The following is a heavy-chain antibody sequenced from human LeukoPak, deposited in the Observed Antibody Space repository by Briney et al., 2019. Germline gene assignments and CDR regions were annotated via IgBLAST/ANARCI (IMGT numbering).Heavy chain of an antibody. V-gene: IGHV4-39*01. D-gene: IGHD2-2*01. CDR1: GGSISSSNYY. CDR3: ARHSSSTSCYFLP. J-gene: IGHJ5*02. Sequence: SETLSLTCTVSGGSISSSNYYWGWIRQPPGKGLEWIGSIYYSGSTYYNPSLKSRVTISVDTSKNQFSLKLSSVTAADTAVYHCARHSSSTSCYFLPWGQGTLVTVSS. CDR2: IYYSGST.